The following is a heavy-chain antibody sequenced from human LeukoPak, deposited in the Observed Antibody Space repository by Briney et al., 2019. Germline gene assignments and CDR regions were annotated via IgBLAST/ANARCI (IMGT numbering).Heavy chain of an antibody. CDR3: ARDGYNLLPFDY. CDR1: GYTFTGYY. CDR2: INPNSGGT. Sequence: ASVKVSCKASGYTFTGYYMHWVRQAPGQGLEWMGRINPNSGGTNYAQKFQGRVTMTRDTSISTAYMELSRLRSDDTAVCYCARDGYNLLPFDYWGQGTLVTVSS. V-gene: IGHV1-2*06. J-gene: IGHJ4*02. D-gene: IGHD5-24*01.